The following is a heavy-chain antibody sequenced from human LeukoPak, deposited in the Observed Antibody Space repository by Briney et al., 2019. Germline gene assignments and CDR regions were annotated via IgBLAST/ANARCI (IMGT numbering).Heavy chain of an antibody. Sequence: SETLSLTCTVSGGSISGYYWSWIRQPPGKGLEWIGYVYYSGSTNYNPSLKSRVNISLDASKNQFSLKLSSVTAADTAVYYCARDNYYEGAFDVWGQGTMVTVSS. CDR3: ARDNYYEGAFDV. CDR2: VYYSGST. D-gene: IGHD3-22*01. J-gene: IGHJ3*01. CDR1: GGSISGYY. V-gene: IGHV4-59*01.